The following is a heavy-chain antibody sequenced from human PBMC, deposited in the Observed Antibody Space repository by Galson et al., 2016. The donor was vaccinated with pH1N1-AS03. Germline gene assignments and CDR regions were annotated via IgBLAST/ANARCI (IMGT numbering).Heavy chain of an antibody. Sequence: SETLSLTCTVSGGSISSYYWSWIRQPPGKRLEWIGYIFYNGTTNYNPSLKSRVTISVDTSKNQFSLKLTSVTAADTAVYCCARFPDYGDDVGYWGQGTLVTVSS. CDR1: GGSISSYY. CDR2: IFYNGTT. J-gene: IGHJ4*02. V-gene: IGHV4-59*08. D-gene: IGHD4-17*01. CDR3: ARFPDYGDDVGY.